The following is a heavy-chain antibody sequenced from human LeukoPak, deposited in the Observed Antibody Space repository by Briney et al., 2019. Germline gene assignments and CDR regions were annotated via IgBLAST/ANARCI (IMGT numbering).Heavy chain of an antibody. CDR1: GFIVSNSY. V-gene: IGHV3-66*01. Sequence: GGSLRLSCAASGFIVSNSYMSWVRQAPGKGLEWVSVIYSDGSTYYADSVKGRFTISRDNSKNTLNPQMKSLRAEDTAVYYCARERPNLAHPWGQGTLVTVSS. CDR2: IYSDGST. J-gene: IGHJ5*02. D-gene: IGHD6-25*01. CDR3: ARERPNLAHP.